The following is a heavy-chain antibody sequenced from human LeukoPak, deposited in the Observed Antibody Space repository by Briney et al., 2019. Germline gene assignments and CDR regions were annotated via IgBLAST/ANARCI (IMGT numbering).Heavy chain of an antibody. J-gene: IGHJ4*02. CDR3: ARDRAWNYFDY. V-gene: IGHV3-30*03. Sequence: GGSLRLSCAPSGFTFSRHGMHWVRRAPSKGLEWVAIISNDGSRKYYAHSVEGRFTISRDNSKNTLYLQMDSLRAEDTAVYYCARDRAWNYFDYWGQGTLVTVSS. D-gene: IGHD3-3*01. CDR1: GFTFSRHG. CDR2: ISNDGSRK.